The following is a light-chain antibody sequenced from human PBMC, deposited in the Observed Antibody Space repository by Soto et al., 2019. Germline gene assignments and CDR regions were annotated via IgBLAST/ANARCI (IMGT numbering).Light chain of an antibody. CDR3: SSHAGIINVV. CDR1: SSDVGGYNY. CDR2: EVT. V-gene: IGLV2-8*01. J-gene: IGLJ3*02. Sequence: QSVLTQPPSASGSPGQSVTISCTGTSSDVGGYNYVSWYQQHPGKAPKLIIYEVTKRPSGVPDRFSGSKSGNTASLTVSGLLAEDVADYYCSSHAGIINVVFGGGTKVTVL.